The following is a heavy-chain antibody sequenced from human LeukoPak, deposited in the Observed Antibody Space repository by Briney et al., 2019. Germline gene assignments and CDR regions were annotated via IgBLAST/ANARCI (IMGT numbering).Heavy chain of an antibody. J-gene: IGHJ5*01. Sequence: PSETLSLTCTVSGGSISSSSYYWGWIRQPPGKGLEWIGSIYYSGSTYYNPSLKSRVTISVDTSKNQFSLKLSSVTAADTAVYYCARGDSSVFSWFDSWGQGTLVTVSS. CDR2: IYYSGST. D-gene: IGHD3-22*01. CDR1: GGSISSSSYY. CDR3: ARGDSSVFSWFDS. V-gene: IGHV4-39*07.